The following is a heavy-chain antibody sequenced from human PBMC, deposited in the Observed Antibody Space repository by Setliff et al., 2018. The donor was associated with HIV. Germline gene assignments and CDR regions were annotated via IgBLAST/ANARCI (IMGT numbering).Heavy chain of an antibody. V-gene: IGHV3-23*01. J-gene: IGHJ4*02. CDR1: GLTLSIYS. D-gene: IGHD2-2*03. CDR2: IDPSGDLT. Sequence: GSLRLSCAASGLTLSIYSMSWLRQAPGKGLDWVSAIDPSGDLTYYADSVKGRFTISRDNSKNVLSLQMNSLRAEDTAVYYCAKVDNGHCDSTSCRDFDYWGRGTLVTVPQ. CDR3: AKVDNGHCDSTSCRDFDY.